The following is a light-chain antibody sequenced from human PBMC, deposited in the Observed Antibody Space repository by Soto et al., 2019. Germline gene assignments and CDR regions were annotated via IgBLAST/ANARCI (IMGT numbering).Light chain of an antibody. Sequence: ALTQPASVPGSPGQSITISCTGTSSDVGAYNYDSWYQQYPGEAPKVIIYDVSHRPAGVSNRFSGSKSGNTASLTISGLQTQDEADYYCSSYTSATTYVFGTGTKVTVL. CDR3: SSYTSATTYV. J-gene: IGLJ1*01. CDR1: SSDVGAYNY. CDR2: DVS. V-gene: IGLV2-14*01.